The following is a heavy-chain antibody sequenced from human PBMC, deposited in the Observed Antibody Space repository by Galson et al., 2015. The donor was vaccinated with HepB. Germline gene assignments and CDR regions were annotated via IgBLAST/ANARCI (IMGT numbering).Heavy chain of an antibody. D-gene: IGHD3-22*01. CDR1: GFTFSSYA. CDR3: ARDRYDSSGYYYGYFDY. CDR2: ISYDGSNK. J-gene: IGHJ4*02. Sequence: SLRLSCAASGFTFSSYAMHWVRQAPGKGLEWVAVISYDGSNKYYADSVKGRFTISRDNSKNTLYLQMNSLRAEDTAVYYCARDRYDSSGYYYGYFDYWGQGTLVTVSS. V-gene: IGHV3-30*04.